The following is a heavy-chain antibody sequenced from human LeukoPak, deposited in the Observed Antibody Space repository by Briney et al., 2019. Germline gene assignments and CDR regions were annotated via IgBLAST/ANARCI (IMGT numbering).Heavy chain of an antibody. J-gene: IGHJ5*01. D-gene: IGHD6-19*01. V-gene: IGHV3-21*01. Sequence: PGGSLRLSCAASVFTFSSYSMIWVRQAPGKGLEWVSSISGGSSYIYYADSLKGRFTISRDNAKSSLYLQMNNLRAEDTAVYYCARGSSSGWFGYWGQGTLVTVSS. CDR2: ISGGSSYI. CDR3: ARGSSSGWFGY. CDR1: VFTFSSYS.